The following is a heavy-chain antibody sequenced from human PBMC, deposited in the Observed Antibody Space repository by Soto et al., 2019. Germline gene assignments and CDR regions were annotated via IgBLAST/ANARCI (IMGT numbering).Heavy chain of an antibody. CDR1: GGSFSGYY. D-gene: IGHD6-6*01. J-gene: IGHJ4*02. CDR2: INHSGST. Sequence: SETLSLTCAVYGGSFSGYYWSWIRQPPGKGLEWIGEINHSGSTNYNPSIKSRVTISVDTSKNQFSLKLSSVTAADTAVYYCARGLGSSPRYYFDYWGQGTLVTVSS. CDR3: ARGLGSSPRYYFDY. V-gene: IGHV4-34*01.